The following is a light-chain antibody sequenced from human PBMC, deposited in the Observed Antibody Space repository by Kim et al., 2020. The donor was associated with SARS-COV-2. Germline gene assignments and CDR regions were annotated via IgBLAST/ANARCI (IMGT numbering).Light chain of an antibody. V-gene: IGLV4-69*01. CDR2: LNSDGSH. CDR3: QTWGTGIRVV. CDR1: SGNSTTA. J-gene: IGLJ2*01. Sequence: SVKRPCTLSSGNSTTAIAWHQLQPEKGPRYLMQLNSDGSHNKGDGIPDRFSGSSSGAERYLTISSLQSEDEADYYCQTWGTGIRVVFGGGTQLTVL.